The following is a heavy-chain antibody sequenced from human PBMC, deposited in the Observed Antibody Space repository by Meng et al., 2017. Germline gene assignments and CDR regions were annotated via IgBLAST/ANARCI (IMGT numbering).Heavy chain of an antibody. CDR2: IYWNADK. Sequence: SGPTLVKPTQTLTLTCTFSGFSLSTSGVGVGWIRQPPGKALEWLALIYWNADKRYSPSLKSRLTITKDTSKNQVVLTMTNMDPVDTATYYCAHSVLFLYCSSTSCLSWFDPWGQGTLVTVSS. CDR1: GFSLSTSGVG. J-gene: IGHJ5*02. CDR3: AHSVLFLYCSSTSCLSWFDP. V-gene: IGHV2-5*01. D-gene: IGHD2-2*01.